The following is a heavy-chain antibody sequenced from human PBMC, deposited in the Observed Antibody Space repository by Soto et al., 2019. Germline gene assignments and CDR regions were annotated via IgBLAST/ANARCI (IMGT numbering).Heavy chain of an antibody. CDR3: ARTGGSGSYYNVVRY. CDR2: IYYSGST. CDR1: GGSISSYY. V-gene: IGHV4-59*08. Sequence: SETLSLTCAVSGGSISSYYWSWIRQPPGKGLEWIGYIYYSGSTNYNPSLKSRVTISVDTSKNQFSLKLSSVTAADTAVYYCARTGGSGSYYNVVRYWGQGTLVTVSS. D-gene: IGHD3-10*01. J-gene: IGHJ4*02.